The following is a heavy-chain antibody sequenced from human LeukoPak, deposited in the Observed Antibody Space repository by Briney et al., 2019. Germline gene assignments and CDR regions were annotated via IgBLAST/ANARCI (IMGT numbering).Heavy chain of an antibody. CDR2: ISSSSSYI. CDR3: ARDRSYDFWGGYYIGYYYGMDV. Sequence: GGSLRLSCAASGFTFSSYSMNWVRQAPGKGLEWVSSISSSSSYIYYADSVKGRFTISRDNAKNSLYLQMNSLRAEDTAVYYCARDRSYDFWGGYYIGYYYGMDVWGQGTTVTVSS. CDR1: GFTFSSYS. V-gene: IGHV3-21*01. D-gene: IGHD3-3*01. J-gene: IGHJ6*02.